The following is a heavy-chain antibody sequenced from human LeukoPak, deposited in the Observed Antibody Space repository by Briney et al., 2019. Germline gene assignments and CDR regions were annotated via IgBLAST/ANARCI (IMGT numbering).Heavy chain of an antibody. Sequence: SETLSLTCTVSGGSISSCGYYWSWIRQHPGKGLEWIRYIYYSGSTYYNPSLKSRVTISVDTSKNQFSLKLSSVTAADTAVYYCARDTPPDRATDYWGQGTLVTVSS. V-gene: IGHV4-31*03. CDR3: ARDTPPDRATDY. D-gene: IGHD1-14*01. CDR1: GGSISSCGYY. CDR2: IYYSGST. J-gene: IGHJ4*02.